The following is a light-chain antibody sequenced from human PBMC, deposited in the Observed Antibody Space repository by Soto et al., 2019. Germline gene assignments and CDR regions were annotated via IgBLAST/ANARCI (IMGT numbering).Light chain of an antibody. CDR1: QTISSW. CDR2: KAS. J-gene: IGKJ1*01. CDR3: QHYNSYSEA. Sequence: DIQMTQSPSTLSGSGGERVTITCRASQTISSWLAWYHQKPGKAPKLLIYKASTLKSGVPSRFSGSGSGTEFTLTISSLQPDDFATYYCQHYNSYSEAFGQGTKVDIK. V-gene: IGKV1-5*03.